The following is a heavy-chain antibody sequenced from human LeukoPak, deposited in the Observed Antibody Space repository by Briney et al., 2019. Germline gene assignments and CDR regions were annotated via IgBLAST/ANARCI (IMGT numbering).Heavy chain of an antibody. CDR2: ISPTGSTT. CDR3: ARGPNSNWSGLDF. V-gene: IGHV3-74*01. Sequence: GGSLRLSCTASGFSFSGHWMHWARQLPGKGLVWVSRISPTGSTTSYADSVKGRFTVSRDNAKNTLYLQVNNLRAEDAAVYYCARGPNSNWSGLDFWGQGTLLTVSS. CDR1: GFSFSGHW. J-gene: IGHJ4*02. D-gene: IGHD6-6*01.